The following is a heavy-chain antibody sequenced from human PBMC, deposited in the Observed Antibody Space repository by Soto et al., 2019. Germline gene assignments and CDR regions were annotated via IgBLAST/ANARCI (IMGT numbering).Heavy chain of an antibody. V-gene: IGHV1-69*06. CDR1: GGTFSSYA. D-gene: IGHD3-10*01. J-gene: IGHJ4*02. Sequence: SVKVSCKASGGTFSSYAISWVRQAPGQGLEWMGGIIPIFGTANYAQKFQGRVTITADKSTSTAYMELSSLRSEDTAVYYCARGSELLWFGELLSPFDYWGQGTLVTVSS. CDR3: ARGSELLWFGELLSPFDY. CDR2: IIPIFGTA.